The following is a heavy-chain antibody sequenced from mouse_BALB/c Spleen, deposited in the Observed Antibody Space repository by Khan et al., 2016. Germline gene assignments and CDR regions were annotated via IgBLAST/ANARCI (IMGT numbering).Heavy chain of an antibody. CDR3: ASELLWYAMDY. CDR2: IDPYNGGT. Sequence: VQLKQSGPELVKPGASVKVSCKASGYAFTSYNMYWVKQSHGKSLEWIGYIDPYNGGTNYNQQFKGKATLTVDKSSSTAFMHLNSLTSEDSAVYDCASELLWYAMDYWGQGTSVTVAS. V-gene: IGHV1S135*01. D-gene: IGHD2-1*01. CDR1: GYAFTSYN. J-gene: IGHJ4*01.